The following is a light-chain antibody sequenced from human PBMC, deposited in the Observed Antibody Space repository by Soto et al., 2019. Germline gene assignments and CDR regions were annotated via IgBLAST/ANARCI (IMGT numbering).Light chain of an antibody. J-gene: IGLJ1*01. Sequence: QSALTQPASVSGSPGQSITISCTGTSSDVGAYNYVSWYQQYPGKAPKLMIYDVSNRPSGVSNRFSGSKSGNTASLTISGLQAEDEADYYCSSYTSSNTYVFGTGTKLTVL. CDR1: SSDVGAYNY. CDR3: SSYTSSNTYV. CDR2: DVS. V-gene: IGLV2-14*01.